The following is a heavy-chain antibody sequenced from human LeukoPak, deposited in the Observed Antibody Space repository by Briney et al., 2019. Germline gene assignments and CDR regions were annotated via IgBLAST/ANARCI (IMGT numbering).Heavy chain of an antibody. Sequence: GGSLRLSCAASGFTFSSCSFNRVRQAPGKGLEWVSSIGPTGTDRYYADSVRGRFTISRDNAKNSMYLQMDSLRDEDTAVYYCATETIGRHYDYWGQGTLLTVSS. CDR3: ATETIGRHYDY. V-gene: IGHV3-21*01. J-gene: IGHJ4*02. CDR1: GFTFSSCS. D-gene: IGHD1-14*01. CDR2: IGPTGTDR.